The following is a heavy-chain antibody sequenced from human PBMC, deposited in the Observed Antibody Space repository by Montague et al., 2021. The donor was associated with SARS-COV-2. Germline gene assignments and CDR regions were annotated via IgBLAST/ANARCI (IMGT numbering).Heavy chain of an antibody. D-gene: IGHD5-18*01. V-gene: IGHV4-4*07. J-gene: IGHJ4*02. CDR3: ASDGRRLYTYGSLDY. CDR1: GASISSSY. Sequence: SETLSLTCTVSGASISSSYWGWIRQTAGKGLEWIGRIDTSGSPEYNPSLKSRVTMSLDTSKNQFSLKVNSVTVADTAMYFCASDGRRLYTYGSLDYWGQGTLVTVSS. CDR2: IDTSGSP.